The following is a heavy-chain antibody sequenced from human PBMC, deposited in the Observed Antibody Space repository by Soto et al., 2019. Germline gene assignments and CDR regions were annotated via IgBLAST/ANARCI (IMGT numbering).Heavy chain of an antibody. CDR2: IWYDGSDK. D-gene: IGHD4-17*01. Sequence: QMQLVESGGGVVQPGTSLRLSCAASGFTFSNYAMHWVRQAPGKGLEWVTIIWYDGSDKNYGDSVKGRFTISRDNSKNTLYLQMIRLRVEDTAVYYCARDSGGDYHNYYMDVWGKGTTVTVSS. CDR3: ARDSGGDYHNYYMDV. CDR1: GFTFSNYA. V-gene: IGHV3-33*01. J-gene: IGHJ6*03.